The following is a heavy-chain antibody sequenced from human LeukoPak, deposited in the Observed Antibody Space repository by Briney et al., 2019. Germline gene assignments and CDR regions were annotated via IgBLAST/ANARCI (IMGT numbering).Heavy chain of an antibody. CDR1: GFTFSSYG. V-gene: IGHV3-30*02. J-gene: IGHJ5*02. CDR2: IRYDGSNK. CDR3: AKDFGDSWYATLFDP. D-gene: IGHD6-13*01. Sequence: GGSLRLSCAASGFTFSSYGMHWVRQAPGKGLEWVAFIRYDGSNKYYADSVKGRFTISRDNAKNSLYLQMNSLRAEDTALYYCAKDFGDSWYATLFDPWGQGTLVTVSS.